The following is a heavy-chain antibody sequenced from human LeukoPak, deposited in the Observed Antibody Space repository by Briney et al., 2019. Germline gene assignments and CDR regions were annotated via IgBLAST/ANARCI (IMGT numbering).Heavy chain of an antibody. Sequence: SETLSPTCAVYGGSFSGYYWSWIRQPPGKGLEWIGEINHSGSTNYNPSLKSRVTISADTSKNQFSLKLSSVTAADTAVYYCARDRDYYKSGSHASTLDYWGQGSLVTVSS. CDR2: INHSGST. J-gene: IGHJ4*02. D-gene: IGHD3-10*01. CDR1: GGSFSGYY. V-gene: IGHV4-34*01. CDR3: ARDRDYYKSGSHASTLDY.